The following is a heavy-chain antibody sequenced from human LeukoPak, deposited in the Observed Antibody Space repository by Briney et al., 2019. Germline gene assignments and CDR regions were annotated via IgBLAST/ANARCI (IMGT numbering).Heavy chain of an antibody. Sequence: SETLSLTCTVSGGSINSRPYSWGWIRQAPGKGLEWLGSVYHSGSTDYNPSLGSRVTISIDTSKNQFSLKLASVTATDTAVYYCARHPYYASGRWYFDLWGRGTLVTVSS. J-gene: IGHJ2*01. V-gene: IGHV4-39*01. D-gene: IGHD3-10*01. CDR2: VYHSGST. CDR1: GGSINSRPYS. CDR3: ARHPYYASGRWYFDL.